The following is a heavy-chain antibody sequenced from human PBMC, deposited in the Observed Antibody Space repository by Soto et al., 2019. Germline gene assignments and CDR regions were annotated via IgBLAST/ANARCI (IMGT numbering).Heavy chain of an antibody. CDR1: GGTFSSYA. CDR3: ARVVPGAEAWFGP. V-gene: IGHV1-69*05. CDR2: IIPIFGT. Sequence: SVKVSCKASGGTFSSYAISWVRQAPGQGLEWMGGIIPIFGTNYAQKFQGRVSMTTDTSTTTAYMELRSLRSDDTAVYYCARVVPGAEAWFGPWGQGTLVTVSS. J-gene: IGHJ5*02. D-gene: IGHD2-2*01.